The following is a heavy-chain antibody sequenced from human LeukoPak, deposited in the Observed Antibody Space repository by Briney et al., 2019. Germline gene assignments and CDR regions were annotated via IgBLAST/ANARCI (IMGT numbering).Heavy chain of an antibody. J-gene: IGHJ6*02. CDR1: GGSFSGYY. Sequence: SETLSLTCAVYGGSFSGYYWSWIRQPPGKGLEWIGEINHSGSTNYDPSLKSRVTISVDTSKNQFSLKLSSVTAADTAVYYCARRRWYYYGMDVWGQGTTVTVSS. CDR2: INHSGST. D-gene: IGHD2-15*01. CDR3: ARRRWYYYGMDV. V-gene: IGHV4-34*01.